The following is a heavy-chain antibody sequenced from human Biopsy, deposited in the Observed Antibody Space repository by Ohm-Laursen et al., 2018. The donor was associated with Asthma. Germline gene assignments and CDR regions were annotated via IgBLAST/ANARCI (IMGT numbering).Heavy chain of an antibody. CDR3: AREGVAGTHIED. CDR2: IKSKTAGGTI. V-gene: IGHV3-15*01. Sequence: PRLTCAASGFTFTDAWISWVRQAPGKGLEWVGRIKSKTAGGTIDFAAPVKGRFTISRDNSKNTLSLQMNSLTAEDTAVYYCAREGVAGTHIEDWGQGTLVTVSS. CDR1: GFTFTDAW. D-gene: IGHD6-19*01. J-gene: IGHJ4*02.